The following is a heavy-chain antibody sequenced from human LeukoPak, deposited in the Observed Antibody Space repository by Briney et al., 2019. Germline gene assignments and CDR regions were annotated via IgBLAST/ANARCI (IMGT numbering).Heavy chain of an antibody. J-gene: IGHJ4*02. CDR3: ARGGQVLWYFDY. CDR1: GYTFTSYD. D-gene: IGHD3-10*01. Sequence: GASVKVSCKASGYTFTSYDIGWVRQAPGQGLEWMGWISAYNDNTNYARKLQGRVTITADESTSTAYMELSSLRSEDTAVYYCARGGQVLWYFDYWGQGTLVTVSS. CDR2: ISAYNDNT. V-gene: IGHV1-18*01.